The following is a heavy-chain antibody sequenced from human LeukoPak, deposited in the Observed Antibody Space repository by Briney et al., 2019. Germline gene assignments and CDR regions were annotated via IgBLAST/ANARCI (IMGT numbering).Heavy chain of an antibody. CDR2: INPSGGST. V-gene: IGHV1-46*01. D-gene: IGHD1-1*01. J-gene: IGHJ4*02. CDR1: GYTFTGYY. CDR3: ARDRGTWNDDGFDY. Sequence: ASVKVSCKASGYTFTGYYMHWVRQAPGQGLEWMGIINPSGGSTSYAQKFQGRVTMTRDMSTSTVYMELSSLRSEDTAIYYCARDRGTWNDDGFDYWGQGTLVTVSS.